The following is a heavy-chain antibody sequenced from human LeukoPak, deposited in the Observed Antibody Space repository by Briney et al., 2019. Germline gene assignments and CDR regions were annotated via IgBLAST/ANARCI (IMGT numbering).Heavy chain of an antibody. CDR2: ISNDGDT. Sequence: GGSLRLSCEASGFTFSSYSMNWVRQGPGKGLECVSVISNDGDTYYADSVKGRFTISRDNSKNTLYLQMNSLRAEDTAVYYCAKSGYNRFDYWGQGTLVTVSS. D-gene: IGHD5-24*01. CDR1: GFTFSSYS. CDR3: AKSGYNRFDY. J-gene: IGHJ4*02. V-gene: IGHV3-53*01.